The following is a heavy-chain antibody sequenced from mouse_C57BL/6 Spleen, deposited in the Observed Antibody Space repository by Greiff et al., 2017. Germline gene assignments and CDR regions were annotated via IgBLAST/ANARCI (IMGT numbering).Heavy chain of an antibody. CDR1: GFNYKDYD. J-gene: IGHJ2*01. V-gene: IGHV14-2*01. CDR3: ASRSLDY. CDR2: IDPEDAET. Sequence: EVQLQQPGAALVQPGASVLLSSTASGFNYKDYDMPWVKQRTEQGLAGMGRIDPEDAETIYAPTFPGKATITADTSSNTDYLQLGSLTSEDTADYDCASRSLDYWGQGTTLTVSS.